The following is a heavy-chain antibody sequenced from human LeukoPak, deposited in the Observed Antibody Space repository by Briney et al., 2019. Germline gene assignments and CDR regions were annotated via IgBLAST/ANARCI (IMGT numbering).Heavy chain of an antibody. CDR3: ARAVNYYDSSAPNWFDP. D-gene: IGHD3-22*01. CDR2: IFHRGNT. V-gene: IGHV4-38-2*02. J-gene: IGHJ5*02. CDR1: GYSIKSDYY. Sequence: SETLSLTCTVSGYSIKSDYYWAWIRQPPGKGLEWIGSIFHRGNTYYNPSLKSRLTISVDTSKNQFSLRLTSVTAADTAVYYCARAVNYYDSSAPNWFDPWGQGTLVTVSS.